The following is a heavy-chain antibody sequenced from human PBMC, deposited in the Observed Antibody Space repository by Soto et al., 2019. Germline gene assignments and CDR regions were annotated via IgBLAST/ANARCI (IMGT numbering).Heavy chain of an antibody. CDR1: GNTFVSNV. D-gene: IGHD3-10*01. Sequence: ASVKVSCKASGNTFVSNVIHWGRQAPGQRLEWMGWINAGNGNTKYSQKFQDRVTITRDTSASTAYMELSSLRSEDTAVYYCARGYGSGSLNNCFDPWGQGTLVTVSS. CDR2: INAGNGNT. J-gene: IGHJ5*02. CDR3: ARGYGSGSLNNCFDP. V-gene: IGHV1-3*01.